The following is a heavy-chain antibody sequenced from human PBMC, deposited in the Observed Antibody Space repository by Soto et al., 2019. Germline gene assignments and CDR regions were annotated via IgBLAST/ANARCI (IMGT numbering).Heavy chain of an antibody. Sequence: ASVKVSCKTSGYTFSTSGISWVRQAPGQGLGWVGGSRPDNGNRMSAQRVQGRVTLTADTYASTAYTELGIRTSEDTLLLERGRDTESNRYNDWGQGTLVTVS. D-gene: IGHD1-20*01. V-gene: IGHV1-18*01. CDR3: GRDTESNRYND. CDR1: GYTFSTSG. J-gene: IGHJ1*01. CDR2: SRPDNGNR.